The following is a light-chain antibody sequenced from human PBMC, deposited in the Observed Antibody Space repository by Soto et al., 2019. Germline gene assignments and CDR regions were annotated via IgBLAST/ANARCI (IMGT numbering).Light chain of an antibody. CDR3: QQYSHWPT. J-gene: IGKJ1*01. CDR2: GAS. V-gene: IGKV3-15*01. CDR1: QSVSTN. Sequence: EVVMTQSPATLSVSPGERATLSCRASQSVSTNLAWYQQRPGQAPRLLIYGASTRASGFPARFSGSGSGTEFILTISSLQCEDFAVYYCQQYSHWPTFGQGTKVEIK.